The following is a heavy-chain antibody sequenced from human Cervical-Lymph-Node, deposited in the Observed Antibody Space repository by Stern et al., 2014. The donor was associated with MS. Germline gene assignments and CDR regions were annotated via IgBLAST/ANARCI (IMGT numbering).Heavy chain of an antibody. D-gene: IGHD3-10*01. Sequence: QVQLGQSGAEVRKPGSSVKVSCKASVDTYAINWVRQAPGQGLEWLGGIVPVFHSSNYAPKFQGRVTITADTSTNTVYMELNSLKSQDTAIFYCATLGGLKYGYFEYWGQGTLVTVSS. CDR2: IVPVFHSS. V-gene: IGHV1-69*06. CDR1: VDTYA. J-gene: IGHJ4*02. CDR3: ATLGGLKYGYFEY.